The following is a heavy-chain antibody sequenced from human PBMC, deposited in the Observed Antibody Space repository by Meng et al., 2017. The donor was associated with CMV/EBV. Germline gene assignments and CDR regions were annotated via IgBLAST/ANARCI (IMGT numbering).Heavy chain of an antibody. CDR3: TRDAHLTTVTPNWFDP. CDR1: GDTFTDYY. V-gene: IGHV1-2*02. J-gene: IGHJ5*02. CDR2: INPNSGDT. Sequence: AQLVQPVAKRGKPGASGKFSCKASGDTFTDYYMHWVRQAPGQGLEWMGCINPNSGDTNYAQKFQGRVTMTRDTSISTAYMELSRLRSDDTAVYYCTRDAHLTTVTPNWFDPWGQGTLVTVSS. D-gene: IGHD4-17*01.